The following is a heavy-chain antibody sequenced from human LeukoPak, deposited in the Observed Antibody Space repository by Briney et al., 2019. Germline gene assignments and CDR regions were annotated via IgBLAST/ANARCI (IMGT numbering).Heavy chain of an antibody. V-gene: IGHV3-23*01. CDR2: VSGGAGGT. D-gene: IGHD4-11*01. CDR3: AKHRLQSTVLFDY. Sequence: GGSLRLSCAASGFTFSSYAMSWVRQAPGKGLEWLSTVSGGAGGTSYADSVKGRFTISRDNSKNTLFLQMNSLRAEDTAVYYCAKHRLQSTVLFDYWGQGTLVTVSS. CDR1: GFTFSSYA. J-gene: IGHJ4*02.